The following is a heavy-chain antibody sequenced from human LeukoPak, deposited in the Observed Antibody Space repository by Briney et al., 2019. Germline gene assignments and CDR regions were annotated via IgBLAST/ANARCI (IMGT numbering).Heavy chain of an antibody. D-gene: IGHD4-17*01. J-gene: IGHJ6*02. CDR1: GGSISSYY. V-gene: IGHV4-59*12. Sequence: SEALSLTCTVSGGSISSYYWSWIRQPPGKGLEWIGYIYYSGSTNYNPSLKSRVTISVDTSKNQFSLKLSSVTAADTAVYYCARGATESTVTTFYYYYYGMDVWGQGTTVTVSS. CDR2: IYYSGST. CDR3: ARGATESTVTTFYYYYYGMDV.